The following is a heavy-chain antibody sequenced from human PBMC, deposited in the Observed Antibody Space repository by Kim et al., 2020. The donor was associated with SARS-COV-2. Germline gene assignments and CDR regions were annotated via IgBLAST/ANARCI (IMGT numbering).Heavy chain of an antibody. J-gene: IGHJ4*02. CDR3: ARAAPSRSIHFDY. CDR1: GYTFTGYY. Sequence: ASVKVSCKASGYTFTGYYMHWVRQAPGQGLEWMGWINPNSGGTNYAQKFQGRVTMTRDTSISTAYMELSRLRSDDTAVYYCARAAPSRSIHFDYWGQGTLVTVSS. CDR2: INPNSGGT. V-gene: IGHV1-2*02.